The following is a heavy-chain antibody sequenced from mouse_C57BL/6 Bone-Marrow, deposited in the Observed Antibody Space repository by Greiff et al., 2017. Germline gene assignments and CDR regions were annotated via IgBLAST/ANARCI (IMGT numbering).Heavy chain of an antibody. CDR2: IDPENGDT. J-gene: IGHJ1*03. V-gene: IGHV14-4*01. Sequence: VQLQQSGAELVRPGASVKLSCTASGFNIKDDYMHWVKQRPEQGLEWIGWIDPENGDTEYASKFQGKATITADTSSNTAYLQLSSLTSEDTAVYYCTSLGTTVVAPYWYFDVWDTGTTVTVSS. D-gene: IGHD1-1*01. CDR1: GFNIKDDY. CDR3: TSLGTTVVAPYWYFDV.